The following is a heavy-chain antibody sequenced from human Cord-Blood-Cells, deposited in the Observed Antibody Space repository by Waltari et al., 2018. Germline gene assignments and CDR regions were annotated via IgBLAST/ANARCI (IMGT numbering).Heavy chain of an antibody. D-gene: IGHD4-4*01. CDR1: AGSISSGDYY. J-gene: IGHJ4*02. Sequence: QVQLQESGPGLVKPSQTLSLTCTVSAGSISSGDYYWSWIRQPPGKGLEWIGYMDYSENTYYNPSLKSRVTVSVDTSKNKFCLKLSSGSAADTPVYYCARAESDSNYFDYWGQGTLVTVSS. CDR2: MDYSENT. V-gene: IGHV4-30-4*01. CDR3: ARAESDSNYFDY.